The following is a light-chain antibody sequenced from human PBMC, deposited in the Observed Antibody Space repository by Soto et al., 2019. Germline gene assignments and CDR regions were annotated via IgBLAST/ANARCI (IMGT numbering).Light chain of an antibody. Sequence: QSALTQPASVSGSPGQSITISCTGTSSDVGGYNYVSWYQQHPGKAPRLMIYDVTNRSSGVSNRFSGSKSGNTASLTISGLQAEDEADYYCSSYTGSTTLGVFGTGTKVTVL. CDR2: DVT. CDR3: SSYTGSTTLGV. V-gene: IGLV2-14*01. CDR1: SSDVGGYNY. J-gene: IGLJ1*01.